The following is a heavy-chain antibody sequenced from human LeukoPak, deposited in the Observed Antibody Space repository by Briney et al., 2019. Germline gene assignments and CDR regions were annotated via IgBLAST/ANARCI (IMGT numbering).Heavy chain of an antibody. D-gene: IGHD1-7*01. CDR2: IYTTGNT. J-gene: IGHJ4*02. CDR1: GDSISTYY. V-gene: IGHV4-4*07. CDR3: ARGAGTTSFDS. Sequence: SETLSLTCNVSGDSISTYYWSWIRQPAGKGLEWIGRIYTTGNTNYNPSLKSRVTMSVDTSKNQFSLRLSSVTAADTAVYYCARGAGTTSFDSWGQGTLVTVSS.